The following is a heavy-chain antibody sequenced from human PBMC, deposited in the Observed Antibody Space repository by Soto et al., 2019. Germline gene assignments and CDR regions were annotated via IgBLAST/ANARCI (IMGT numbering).Heavy chain of an antibody. CDR3: ARHRGPMVRGVITNWFDP. J-gene: IGHJ5*02. Sequence: SETLSLTCTVSGGSIISSSYYWCWIRRPPGKGLEWIGSIYYSGSTYYNPSLKSRVTISVDTSKNQFSLKLSSVTAADTAVYYCARHRGPMVRGVITNWFDPWGQGTLVTVSS. CDR1: GGSIISSSYY. V-gene: IGHV4-39*01. D-gene: IGHD3-10*01. CDR2: IYYSGST.